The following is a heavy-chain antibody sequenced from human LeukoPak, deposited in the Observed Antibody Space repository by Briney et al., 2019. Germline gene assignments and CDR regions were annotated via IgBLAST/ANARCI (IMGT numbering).Heavy chain of an antibody. Sequence: GGSLRLSCAGSGWMHWVRQAPGKGLVWVSGINDLGTATYYADSVKGRFTISRDNAKNTVSLQMNSLSAEDTAVYYCARTWYYYDSSGNAFDIWGQGTMVTVSS. V-gene: IGHV3-74*01. J-gene: IGHJ3*02. CDR1: GW. D-gene: IGHD3-22*01. CDR3: ARTWYYYDSSGNAFDI. CDR2: INDLGTAT.